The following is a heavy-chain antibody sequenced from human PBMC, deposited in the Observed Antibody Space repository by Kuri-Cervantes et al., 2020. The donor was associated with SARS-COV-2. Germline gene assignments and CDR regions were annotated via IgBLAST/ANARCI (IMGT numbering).Heavy chain of an antibody. D-gene: IGHD3-22*01. V-gene: IGHV1-2*04. CDR3: ARSTPLRRLVVISQGGAFDI. CDR2: INPNSGGT. CDR1: GYTFTDYY. J-gene: IGHJ3*02. Sequence: ASVKVSCKASGYTFTDYYMHWVRQAPGQGLEWMGWINPNSGGTNYAQKFQGWVAMTRDTSLSTVYMELSRLRSDDTAVYYCARSTPLRRLVVISQGGAFDIWGQGTMVTVSS.